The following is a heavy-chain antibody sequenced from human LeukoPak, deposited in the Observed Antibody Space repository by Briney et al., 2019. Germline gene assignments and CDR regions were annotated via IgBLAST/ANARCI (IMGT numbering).Heavy chain of an antibody. Sequence: GSSVKVSCKPSGSTFSSYAISWVRQAPGQGLEWMGGIIPIFGTANYAQKFQGRVTITADESTSTADMDRSSLRSEDTAVYYCARDSPVAPAGSYYYYGMDVWGQGTTVTVSS. D-gene: IGHD2-2*01. CDR1: GSTFSSYA. V-gene: IGHV1-69*01. CDR3: ARDSPVAPAGSYYYYGMDV. J-gene: IGHJ6*02. CDR2: IIPIFGTA.